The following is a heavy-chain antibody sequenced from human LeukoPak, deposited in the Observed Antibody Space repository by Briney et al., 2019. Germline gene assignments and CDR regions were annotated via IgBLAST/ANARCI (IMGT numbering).Heavy chain of an antibody. J-gene: IGHJ4*02. CDR1: GGSISSGDYY. V-gene: IGHV4-30-4*01. CDR3: ARVSAVTYYFDY. Sequence: SETLSLTCTVSGGSISSGDYYWSWIRQPPGKGLEWIGYIYYSGSTYYSPSLKSRVTISVDTSKNQFSLKLSSVAAADTAVYYCARVSAVTYYFDYWGQGTLVTVSS. D-gene: IGHD4-17*01. CDR2: IYYSGST.